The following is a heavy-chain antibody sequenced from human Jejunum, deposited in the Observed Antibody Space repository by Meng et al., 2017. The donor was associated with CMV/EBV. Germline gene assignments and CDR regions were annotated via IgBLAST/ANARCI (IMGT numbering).Heavy chain of an antibody. CDR3: ARAGLGHNSFDP. CDR1: EFTFSDYY. CDR2: ISGNTKVT. J-gene: IGHJ5*02. V-gene: IGHV3-11*05. Sequence: QVPLVESGGGLVKPGGSLTLSCAASEFTFSDYYMSWIRQAPGKGLEWISYISGNTKVTNYADSVKGRFTISRDNAKNSLYLQMSSLRGEDTAVYYCARAGLGHNSFDPWGQGTLVTVSS. D-gene: IGHD2-15*01.